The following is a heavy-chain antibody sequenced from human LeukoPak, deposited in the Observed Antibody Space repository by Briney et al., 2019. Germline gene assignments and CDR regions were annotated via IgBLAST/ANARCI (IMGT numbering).Heavy chain of an antibody. CDR3: ARLTSSWNWFDP. D-gene: IGHD2-2*01. CDR1: GGSISSSNYY. Sequence: SETLSLTCTVSGGSISSSNYYWGWIRQPPGKGLEWIASIYYSGSTYYNPSLKSRVTMSVDTSQNQFSLKLSSVAAADTALYYCARLTSSWNWFDPWGQGTLATVSS. V-gene: IGHV4-39*01. J-gene: IGHJ5*02. CDR2: IYYSGST.